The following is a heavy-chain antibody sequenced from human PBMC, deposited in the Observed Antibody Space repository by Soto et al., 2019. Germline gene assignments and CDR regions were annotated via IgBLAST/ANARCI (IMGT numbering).Heavy chain of an antibody. J-gene: IGHJ5*02. CDR2: IIPIFGTT. CDR1: GGIFGGDA. CDR3: ARDRTDSGYYTNWLDP. D-gene: IGHD3-22*01. Sequence: SVKVSCKASGGIFGGDAITWVRQAPGQGLEWVGRIIPIFGTTNYAQNLQGRVTISADKSTLTSYMELHSLTSDDTALYYCARDRTDSGYYTNWLDPWGQGTQVTVSS. V-gene: IGHV1-69*06.